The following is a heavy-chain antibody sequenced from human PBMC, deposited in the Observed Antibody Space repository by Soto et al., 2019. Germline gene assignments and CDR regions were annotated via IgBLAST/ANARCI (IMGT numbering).Heavy chain of an antibody. CDR3: TRAPGITMVRGGVYYFDY. J-gene: IGHJ4*02. Sequence: GSLRLSCTASGFTFGDYAMSWFRQAPGKGLEWVGFIRSKAYGGTTEYAASVKGRFTISRDDSKSIAYLQMNSLKTEDTAVYYCTRAPGITMVRGGVYYFDYWGQGTLVTVSS. CDR2: IRSKAYGGTT. V-gene: IGHV3-49*03. D-gene: IGHD3-10*01. CDR1: GFTFGDYA.